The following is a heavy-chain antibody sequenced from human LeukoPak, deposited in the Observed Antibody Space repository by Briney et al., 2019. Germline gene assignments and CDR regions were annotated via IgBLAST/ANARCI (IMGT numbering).Heavy chain of an antibody. CDR1: GYTITGYH. CDR2: INPNSGGT. D-gene: IGHD2-2*01. J-gene: IGHJ5*02. Sequence: ASVKVSCKASGYTITGYHIHWVRQAPGQGLEWMGWINPNSGGTNYAQQFHGRVTMTRDTSITTAYMELSRLRSDDTAVYYCARQDRVSPSFSNNWFDPWGQGTLVTVSS. V-gene: IGHV1-2*02. CDR3: ARQDRVSPSFSNNWFDP.